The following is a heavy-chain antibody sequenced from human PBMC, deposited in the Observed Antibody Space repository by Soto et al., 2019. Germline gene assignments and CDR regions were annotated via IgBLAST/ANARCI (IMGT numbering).Heavy chain of an antibody. J-gene: IGHJ4*02. V-gene: IGHV4-4*02. D-gene: IGHD3-16*01. CDR3: ARLVYDTRLNYLYFDF. CDR1: GVSISSGNW. CDR2: IFHDGTA. Sequence: SETLSLTCAVSGVSISSGNWWTWVRQSPRKGLEYIGEIFHDGTANYYSSSGRRVAMSVDKSKNQFSLRLTSVTAADTAIYYCARLVYDTRLNYLYFDFWGQGALVTVSS.